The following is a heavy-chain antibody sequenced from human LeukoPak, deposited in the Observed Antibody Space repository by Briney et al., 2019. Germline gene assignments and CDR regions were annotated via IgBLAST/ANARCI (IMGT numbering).Heavy chain of an antibody. Sequence: GRSLRLSCAASGFTFDDYAMHWVRQAPGKGLXXXXGISWNSGSIGYADSVKGRFTISSDNAKNSLYLQMNSLRAEDTALYYCAKDIQGYGIFYGMDVWGQGTTVTVSS. CDR1: GFTFDDYA. CDR3: AKDIQGYGIFYGMDV. V-gene: IGHV3-9*01. J-gene: IGHJ6*02. D-gene: IGHD3-16*01. CDR2: ISWNSGSI.